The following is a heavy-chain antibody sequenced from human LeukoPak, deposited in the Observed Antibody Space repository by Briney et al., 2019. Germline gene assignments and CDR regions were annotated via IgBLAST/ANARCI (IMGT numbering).Heavy chain of an antibody. J-gene: IGHJ4*02. Sequence: GGSLRLSCAASGFTFSSYAMSWVRQAPGKGLEWVSAISGSGGSTCYADSVKGRFTISRDNSKNTLYLQMNSLRAEDTAVYYCAKRRVGATGGGFDYWGQGTLVTVSS. CDR1: GFTFSSYA. CDR2: ISGSGGST. D-gene: IGHD1-26*01. CDR3: AKRRVGATGGGFDY. V-gene: IGHV3-23*01.